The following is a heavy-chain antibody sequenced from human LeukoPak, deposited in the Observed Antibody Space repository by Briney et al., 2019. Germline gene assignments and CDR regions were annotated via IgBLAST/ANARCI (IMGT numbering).Heavy chain of an antibody. J-gene: IGHJ2*01. CDR3: ARQDPPSRREPHWYFDL. Sequence: AGASLQISCQCSGSIFTNNFIGCGRQLPGKGLGWMGIFYPADSDTRYSPSFQDQVTISADKYISTAYLQWSSLKASDPAMYYCARQDPPSRREPHWYFDLWGRGTLVSVSS. CDR1: GSIFTNNF. V-gene: IGHV5-51*01. D-gene: IGHD1-26*01. CDR2: FYPADSDT.